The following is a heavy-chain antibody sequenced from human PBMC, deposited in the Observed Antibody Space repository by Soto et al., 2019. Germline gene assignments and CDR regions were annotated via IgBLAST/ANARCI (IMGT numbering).Heavy chain of an antibody. D-gene: IGHD4-17*01. CDR3: ARASVESDYSDYYYYGMDV. J-gene: IGHJ6*02. CDR1: GGSFSGYY. Sequence: SETLSLTCAVYGGSFSGYYWSWIRQPPGKGLEWIGEINHSGSTNYNPSLKSRVTISVDTSKNQFSLKLSSVTAADTAVYYCARASVESDYSDYYYYGMDVWGQGTTVTVSS. CDR2: INHSGST. V-gene: IGHV4-34*01.